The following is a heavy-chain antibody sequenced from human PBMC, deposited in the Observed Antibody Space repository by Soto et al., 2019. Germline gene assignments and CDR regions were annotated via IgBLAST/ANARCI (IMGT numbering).Heavy chain of an antibody. CDR2: ISAYNGNT. V-gene: IGHV1-18*01. Sequence: ASVTVSCKASGYTFTSYGISWVRQAPGQGLEWMGWISAYNGNTNYAQKLQGRVTMTTDTSTSTAYMELRSLRSDDTAVYYCALPRGYCYGSYYCDYWGQGTMGTVSS. CDR1: GYTFTSYG. D-gene: IGHD5-18*01. J-gene: IGHJ4*02. CDR3: ALPRGYCYGSYYCDY.